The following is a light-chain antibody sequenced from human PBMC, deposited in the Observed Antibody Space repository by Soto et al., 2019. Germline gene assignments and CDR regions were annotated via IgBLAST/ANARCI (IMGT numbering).Light chain of an antibody. CDR3: SSYTDSSFVI. CDR2: DVS. V-gene: IGLV2-14*03. CDR1: SSDIGDYKY. Sequence: QSALTQPASVSGSPGQSITISCTGTSSDIGDYKYVSWYKQHPGKAPKLMIYDVSNQPSGVSNRFSGSKSGNTASLTISGLQAEDEADYYCSSYTDSSFVIFGGGTKLTVL. J-gene: IGLJ2*01.